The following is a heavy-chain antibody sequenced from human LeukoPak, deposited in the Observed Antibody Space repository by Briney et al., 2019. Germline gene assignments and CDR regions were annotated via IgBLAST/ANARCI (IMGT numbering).Heavy chain of an antibody. CDR1: GGSISSYY. CDR2: IYHSGTT. Sequence: PSETLSLTCTVSGGSISSYYWGWIRQPPGKGLEWIGTIYHSGTTYYNPSLKSRVTISVDTSKNQFSLKLSSVTAADTAVYYCARESVSSGTNWFDPWGQGTLVTVSS. V-gene: IGHV4-59*12. D-gene: IGHD3-10*01. CDR3: ARESVSSGTNWFDP. J-gene: IGHJ5*02.